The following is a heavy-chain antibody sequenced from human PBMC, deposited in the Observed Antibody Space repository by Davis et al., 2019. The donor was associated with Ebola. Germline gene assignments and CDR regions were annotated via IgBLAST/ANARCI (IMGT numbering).Heavy chain of an antibody. CDR1: GGTFSSFG. V-gene: IGHV1-69*13. D-gene: IGHD3-22*01. CDR3: ARGQTGFYYDSSDSPTWFDP. J-gene: IGHJ5*02. Sequence: SVKVSCKASGGTFSSFGVSWMRQSPGRGLEWMGGIIPMFRSPNYAQKFLDRVTITADESTRTVYMEVRSLRPEDTAVYFCARGQTGFYYDSSDSPTWFDPWGQGTLVTVSA. CDR2: IIPMFRSP.